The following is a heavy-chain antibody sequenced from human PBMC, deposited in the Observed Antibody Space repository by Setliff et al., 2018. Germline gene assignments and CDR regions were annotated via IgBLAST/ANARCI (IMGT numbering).Heavy chain of an antibody. CDR2: VYYSGTA. V-gene: IGHV4-59*01. J-gene: IGHJ4*02. CDR3: ARGGTFRYFDF. CDR1: DGSLSTYY. Sequence: SETLSLTCTVSDGSLSTYYWSWIRQPPGKGLEFIGYVYYSGTANYSPSLRSRPTISVDTSKNQFSLKLRSVTAADTAVYYCARGGTFRYFDFWGQGAPVTVSS. D-gene: IGHD5-12*01.